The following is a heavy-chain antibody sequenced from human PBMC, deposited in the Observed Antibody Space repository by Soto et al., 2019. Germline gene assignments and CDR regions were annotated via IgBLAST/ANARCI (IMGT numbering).Heavy chain of an antibody. CDR3: AKKVAGSEPFQD. V-gene: IGHV3-23*01. Sequence: GSLRLSCAASGFTFSSYAMSWVRQAPGKGLEWVSAISGSGGSTYYADSVKGRFTISRDNSKSTLFLQMNSLRAEDTAVYYCAKKVAGSEPFQDWGQGTLVTVSS. CDR2: ISGSGGST. CDR1: GFTFSSYA. J-gene: IGHJ1*01. D-gene: IGHD6-19*01.